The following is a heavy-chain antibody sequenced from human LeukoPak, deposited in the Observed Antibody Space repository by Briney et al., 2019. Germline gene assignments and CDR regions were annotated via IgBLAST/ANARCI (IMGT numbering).Heavy chain of an antibody. V-gene: IGHV1-46*01. CDR2: INPSGGST. CDR3: ARVKPNYYDSSAYGTFDI. CDR1: GYTFTRYY. Sequence: ASVKVSCKASGYTFTRYYMHWVRQAPGQGLEWMGIINPSGGSTSYAQKFQGRVTMTRDTSTSTVYMELSSLRSEDTAVYYRARVKPNYYDSSAYGTFDIWGQGTMVTVSS. D-gene: IGHD3-22*01. J-gene: IGHJ3*02.